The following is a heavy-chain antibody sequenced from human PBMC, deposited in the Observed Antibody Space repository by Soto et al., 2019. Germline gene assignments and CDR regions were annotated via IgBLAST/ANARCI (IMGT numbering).Heavy chain of an antibody. CDR2: ISGGGGDST. J-gene: IGHJ3*01. CDR3: AKGIAIIGKGVFDV. D-gene: IGHD6-13*01. Sequence: EVQLLESGGDLAQPGGSLRLSCAASGFTFTSYAMSWVRQAPGKGLEWVAAISGGGGDSTYYADSVKGRLIISKDNSKNTVYLQMRSLRAEDTAVYYCAKGIAIIGKGVFDVWGQGTKVTVSS. V-gene: IGHV3-23*01. CDR1: GFTFTSYA.